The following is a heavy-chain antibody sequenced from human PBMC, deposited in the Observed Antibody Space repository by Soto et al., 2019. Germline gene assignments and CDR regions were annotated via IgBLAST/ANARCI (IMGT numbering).Heavy chain of an antibody. CDR2: ISGGGGST. CDR3: AKNGGTYRAGMDV. CDR1: GFPFTSYA. V-gene: IGHV3-23*01. D-gene: IGHD2-8*01. J-gene: IGHJ6*02. Sequence: GGSLRLSCAASGFPFTSYAMTWVRQAPGKGLEWVSAISGGGGSTYYADSVKGQFTISRDTSKNTLYLQMNSLRAEDTAIYYCAKNGGTYRAGMDVWGQGTTVTVSS.